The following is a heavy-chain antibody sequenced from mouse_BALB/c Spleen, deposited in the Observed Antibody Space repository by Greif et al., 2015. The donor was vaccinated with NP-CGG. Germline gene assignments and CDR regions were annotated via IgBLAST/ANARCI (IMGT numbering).Heavy chain of an antibody. J-gene: IGHJ2*01. Sequence: QVQLQQSGAELARPGASVKLSCKASGYTFTSYWMQWVKQRPGQGLEWIGAIYPGDGDTRYTQKFKGKATLTADKSSSTAYMQLSSLASEDSAVYYCAREEYGNYFDYWGQGTTLTVSS. CDR3: AREEYGNYFDY. V-gene: IGHV1-87*01. D-gene: IGHD2-10*02. CDR1: GYTFTSYW. CDR2: IYPGDGDT.